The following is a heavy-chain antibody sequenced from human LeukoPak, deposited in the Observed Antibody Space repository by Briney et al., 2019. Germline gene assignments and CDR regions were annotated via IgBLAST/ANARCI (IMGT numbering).Heavy chain of an antibody. D-gene: IGHD3-3*01. CDR3: ARDRATLEWFNKYFDY. J-gene: IGHJ4*02. CDR2: ISNSGSIT. V-gene: IGHV3-48*03. CDR1: GFTFSGYE. Sequence: GGPLRLSCAASGFTFSGYEMNWVRQAPGKGREWVSYISNSGSITYYADSVKGRFTISRDNAKNSLYLQMNSLRAEDTAVYYCARDRATLEWFNKYFDYWGQGTLVTVSS.